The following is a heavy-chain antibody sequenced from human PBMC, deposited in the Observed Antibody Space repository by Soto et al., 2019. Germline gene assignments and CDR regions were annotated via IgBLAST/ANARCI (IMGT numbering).Heavy chain of an antibody. V-gene: IGHV4-39*01. Sequence: SETLSLTCTVSGGSIGSSSYYWGWIRQPPGKGLEWIGSIYYSGSTYYNPSLKSRVTISVDTSKNQFSLKLSSVTAADTAVYYCALTTATEGNRFDPWGQGTLVTVSS. CDR3: ALTTATEGNRFDP. CDR1: GGSIGSSSYY. CDR2: IYYSGST. D-gene: IGHD4-17*01. J-gene: IGHJ5*02.